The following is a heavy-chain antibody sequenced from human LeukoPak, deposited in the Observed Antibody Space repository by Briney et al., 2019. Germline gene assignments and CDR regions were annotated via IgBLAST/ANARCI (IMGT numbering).Heavy chain of an antibody. Sequence: SETLSLTCTVSGGSISSSSYYWGWIRQPPGKGLEWIGSMFYSGSTYYNPSLKSRVTISVDTSKNQFSLKLTSVTAADTAVYYCARQTFYHDDSGYYRPESFQHWGQGTLVTVSS. V-gene: IGHV4-39*01. D-gene: IGHD3-22*01. J-gene: IGHJ1*01. CDR2: MFYSGST. CDR1: GGSISSSSYY. CDR3: ARQTFYHDDSGYYRPESFQH.